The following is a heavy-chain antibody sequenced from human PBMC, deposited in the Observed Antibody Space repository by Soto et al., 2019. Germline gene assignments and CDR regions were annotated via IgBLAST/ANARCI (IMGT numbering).Heavy chain of an antibody. J-gene: IGHJ5*02. D-gene: IGHD2-2*02. CDR3: ARGGRYCSSTSCYTRRAPHNWFDP. CDR1: GGSISSGGYY. Sequence: QVQLQESGPGLVKPSQTLSLTCTVSGGSISSGGYYWSWIRQHPGKGLEWIGYIYYSGSTYYNPSLKSRVTISVDTSKNQFSLKLSSVTAADTAVYYCARGGRYCSSTSCYTRRAPHNWFDPWGQGTLVTVSS. V-gene: IGHV4-31*03. CDR2: IYYSGST.